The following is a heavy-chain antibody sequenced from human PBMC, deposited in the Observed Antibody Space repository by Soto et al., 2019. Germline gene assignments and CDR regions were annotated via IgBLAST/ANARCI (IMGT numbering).Heavy chain of an antibody. CDR2: IYSGGST. V-gene: IGHV3-66*01. CDR1: GFTVSSNY. Sequence: PGGSLRLSCAASGFTVSSNYMSWVRQAPGKGLEWVSVIYSGGSTYYADSVKGRFTISRDNSKNTLYLQMNSLRAEDTAVYYCARDSPAAILGVDAFDIWGQGTMVTVSS. D-gene: IGHD2-2*01. CDR3: ARDSPAAILGVDAFDI. J-gene: IGHJ3*02.